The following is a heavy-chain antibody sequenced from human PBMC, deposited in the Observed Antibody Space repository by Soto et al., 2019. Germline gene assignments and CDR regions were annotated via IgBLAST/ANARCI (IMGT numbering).Heavy chain of an antibody. J-gene: IGHJ6*04. Sequence: QVQLEQSGAEVKKPGSSVKVSCKASGGTFSNSAISWVRQAPGQGLEWMGGIMPIFRTPDYAQKFQGRVTVTADESTRTDYMELSGLRSDDPAVYYCARDQDRLQLGRNYYYILDLCGKGTTVTVSS. CDR3: ARDQDRLQLGRNYYYILDL. D-gene: IGHD5-12*01. CDR2: IMPIFRTP. CDR1: GGTFSNSA. V-gene: IGHV1-69*12.